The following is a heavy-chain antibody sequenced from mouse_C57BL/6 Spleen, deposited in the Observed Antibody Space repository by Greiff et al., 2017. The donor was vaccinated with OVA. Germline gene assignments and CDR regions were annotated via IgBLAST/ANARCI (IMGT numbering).Heavy chain of an antibody. Sequence: EVQLVESGAELVRPGASVKLSCTASGFNIKDDYMHWVKQRPEQGLEWIGWIDPENGDTESASKFQGKATITADTSSNTAYLQLSSLTSEDTAVYYCTTGRGNYLTCDYWGQGTTLTVSS. D-gene: IGHD2-1*01. CDR3: TTGRGNYLTCDY. V-gene: IGHV14-4*01. CDR1: GFNIKDDY. CDR2: IDPENGDT. J-gene: IGHJ2*01.